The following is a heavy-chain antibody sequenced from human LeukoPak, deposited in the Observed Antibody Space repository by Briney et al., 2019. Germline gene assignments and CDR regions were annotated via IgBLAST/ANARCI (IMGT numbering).Heavy chain of an antibody. V-gene: IGHV3-53*01. J-gene: IGHJ4*02. D-gene: IGHD3-22*01. CDR1: GFTVDSNY. Sequence: PGGSLRLSCAASGFTVDSNYLSWVSQAPGKGLEWISTIYTGGNTYYAASVKGRFTISRDFSKNTVFLHMNSLRAEDTAMYYCARGDDSGYYDYFDYWGQGALVTVSS. CDR2: IYTGGNT. CDR3: ARGDDSGYYDYFDY.